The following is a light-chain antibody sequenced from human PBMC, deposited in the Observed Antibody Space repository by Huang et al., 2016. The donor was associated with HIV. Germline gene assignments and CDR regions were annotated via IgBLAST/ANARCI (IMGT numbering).Light chain of an antibody. CDR2: DAS. CDR3: QQRRNWPPIT. J-gene: IGKJ5*01. V-gene: IGKV3-11*01. CDR1: QSVSNY. Sequence: EIVLTQSPATLSLSPGERATLSCRASQSVSNYLAWYQQKPGQAPRLLIYDASNRATGIPARLSGSGSGTDFTLTISSLEPEDFAVYYCQQRRNWPPITFGQGTRLEIK.